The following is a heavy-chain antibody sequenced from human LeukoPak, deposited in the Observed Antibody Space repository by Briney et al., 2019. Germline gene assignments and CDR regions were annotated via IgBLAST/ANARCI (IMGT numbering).Heavy chain of an antibody. CDR1: GGSFSGYY. D-gene: IGHD3-10*01. CDR3: ARGLWFGELTNP. Sequence: SETLSLTCAVYGGSFSGYYWSWIRQPPGKGLEWIGEINHSGSTNYNPSLKSRVTISVDTSKNQFSLKLSSVTAADTAVYYCARGLWFGELTNPWGQGTLVTVSS. CDR2: INHSGST. J-gene: IGHJ5*02. V-gene: IGHV4-34*01.